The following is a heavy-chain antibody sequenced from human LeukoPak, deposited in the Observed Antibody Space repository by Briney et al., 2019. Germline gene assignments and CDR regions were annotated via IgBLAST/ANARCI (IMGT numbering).Heavy chain of an antibody. Sequence: GASVKVSCKASGYTFTSYDINWVRQATGQGLEWMGWMNPNSGNTGYAQKFQGRVTMTRNTSISTTYMELSSLRSEDTAVYYCARGVLWFGEFFDYWGQGTLVTVSS. V-gene: IGHV1-8*01. J-gene: IGHJ4*02. CDR1: GYTFTSYD. D-gene: IGHD3-10*01. CDR2: MNPNSGNT. CDR3: ARGVLWFGEFFDY.